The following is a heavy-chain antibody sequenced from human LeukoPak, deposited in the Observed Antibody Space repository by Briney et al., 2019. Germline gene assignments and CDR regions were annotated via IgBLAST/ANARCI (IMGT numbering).Heavy chain of an antibody. CDR1: GASISTYY. D-gene: IGHD5-24*01. V-gene: IGHV4-4*07. CDR3: ARDKGSERWLQFDY. Sequence: SETLSLTCTVSGASISTYYWSWIRQPAGKGLEWIVRLYTTGSTHYNPSLKSRVTMSVDKSNNQFSLMLSSVTAADTAVYYCARDKGSERWLQFDYWGQGTLVTVSS. CDR2: LYTTGST. J-gene: IGHJ4*02.